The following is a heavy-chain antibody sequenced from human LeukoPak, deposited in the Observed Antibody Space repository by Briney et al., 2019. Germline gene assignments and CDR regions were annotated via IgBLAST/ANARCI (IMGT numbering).Heavy chain of an antibody. J-gene: IGHJ6*02. V-gene: IGHV3-11*04. Sequence: GGSLRLSCAASGFTFNDYYMSWIRQAPGKGLEWLSYINIGGTNTHYADSVKGRFTISRDNAKNSLYLQMNSLRAEDTAVYYCARNIMTGSMDVWGQGTTVTVSS. CDR1: GFTFNDYY. CDR2: INIGGTNT. D-gene: IGHD3-9*01. CDR3: ARNIMTGSMDV.